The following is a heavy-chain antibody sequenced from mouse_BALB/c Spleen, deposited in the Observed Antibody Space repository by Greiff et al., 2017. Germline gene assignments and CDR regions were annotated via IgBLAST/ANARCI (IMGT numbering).Heavy chain of an antibody. V-gene: IGHV1-9*01. CDR3: ARDSSGYWFAY. CDR2: ILPGSGST. Sequence: QVQLQQSGAELMKPGASVKISCKATGYTFSSYWIEWVKQRPGHGLEWIGEILPGSGSTNYNEKFKGKATFTADTSSNTAYMQLSSLTSEDSAVYYCARDSSGYWFAYWGQGTLVTVSA. D-gene: IGHD3-2*01. J-gene: IGHJ3*01. CDR1: GYTFSSYW.